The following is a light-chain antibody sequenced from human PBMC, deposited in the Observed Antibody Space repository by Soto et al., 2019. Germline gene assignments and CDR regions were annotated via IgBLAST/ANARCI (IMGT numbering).Light chain of an antibody. V-gene: IGLV1-51*01. Sequence: QSVLTEPPSVSGAPGQKATMSCSGSSSNIGNNYVSWYQQLPGTAPKLLIYDNDKRPSGIPDRFSGSQSGTSATLGITGLQTGDEADYYCGTWDSSLSAGVFGGGTKVTV. CDR1: SSNIGNNY. CDR2: DND. CDR3: GTWDSSLSAGV. J-gene: IGLJ2*01.